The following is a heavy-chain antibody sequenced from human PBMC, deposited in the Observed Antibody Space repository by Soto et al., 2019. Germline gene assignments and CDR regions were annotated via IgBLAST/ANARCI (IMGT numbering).Heavy chain of an antibody. V-gene: IGHV4-39*01. CDR3: ARGRESYSSSWYYYYYYGMDV. Sequence: KQSQTLSLTCTVSGGSISSSSYYWGWIRQPPGKGLEWIGSIYYSGSTYYNPSLKSRVTISVDTSKNQFSLKLSSVTAADTAVYYCARGRESYSSSWYYYYYYGMDVWGQGTTGTVSS. CDR1: GGSISSSSYY. J-gene: IGHJ6*02. D-gene: IGHD6-13*01. CDR2: IYYSGST.